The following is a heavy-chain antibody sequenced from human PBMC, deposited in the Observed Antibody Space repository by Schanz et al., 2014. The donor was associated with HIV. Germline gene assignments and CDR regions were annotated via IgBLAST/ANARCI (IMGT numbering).Heavy chain of an antibody. V-gene: IGHV1-8*01. Sequence: QVQLVQSGAEVKKPGASVKVSCKASGYTFNSHDINWVRQATGQGLEWMGWMNPNSGNTGYAQKFKGRVTLTTDTSTTTAYMDLRSLRSDDTAVYHCARRESDGALDVWGPGTTVIVSS. D-gene: IGHD2-21*02. J-gene: IGHJ6*02. CDR1: GYTFNSHD. CDR2: MNPNSGNT. CDR3: ARRESDGALDV.